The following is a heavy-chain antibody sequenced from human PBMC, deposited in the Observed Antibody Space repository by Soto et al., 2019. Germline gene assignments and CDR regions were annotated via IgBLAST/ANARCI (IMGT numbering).Heavy chain of an antibody. D-gene: IGHD6-13*01. CDR1: GGSISSYY. CDR3: ARCLIAAACNPYYFDY. CDR2: IYYSGSN. Sequence: QVQLQESGPGLVKPSETLSLTCTVSGGSISSYYWSWIRQPPGKGLEWIGYIYYSGSNNYNPSLKSRVTISVDTSKNQFSLKLSSVTAADTAVYYCARCLIAAACNPYYFDYWGQGTLVTVSS. J-gene: IGHJ4*02. V-gene: IGHV4-59*01.